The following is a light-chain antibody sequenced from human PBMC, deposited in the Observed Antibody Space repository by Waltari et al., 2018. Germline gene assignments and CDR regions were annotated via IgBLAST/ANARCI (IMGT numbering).Light chain of an antibody. J-gene: IGLJ1*01. CDR2: KDI. CDR1: AFPNQY. V-gene: IGLV3-25*03. Sequence: YALTQPPSVSASPGQTARITVSGDAFPNQYASWYQQKPGQAPVVVMYKDIERPSGIPERFSGSISGTTVTLTISGVQAEDEADYYCQSADSSGTYYVFGSGTKVTVL. CDR3: QSADSSGTYYV.